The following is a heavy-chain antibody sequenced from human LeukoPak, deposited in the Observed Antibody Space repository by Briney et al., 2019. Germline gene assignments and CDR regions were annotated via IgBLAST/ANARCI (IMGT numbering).Heavy chain of an antibody. J-gene: IGHJ3*02. D-gene: IGHD3-3*01. Sequence: SETLSLTCTVSGGSISSYYGSWIRQPAGKGLEWIGRIYTSGSTNYNPSLKSRVTMSVDTSNNPFSLKLSSVTAADTAVYYCARARPVYDFWSGADDAFDIWGQGTMVTVSS. CDR2: IYTSGST. CDR3: ARARPVYDFWSGADDAFDI. V-gene: IGHV4-4*07. CDR1: GGSISSYY.